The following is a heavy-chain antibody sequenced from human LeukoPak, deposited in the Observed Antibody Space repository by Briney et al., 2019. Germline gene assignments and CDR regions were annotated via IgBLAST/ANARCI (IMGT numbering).Heavy chain of an antibody. CDR1: GFTFSSYA. V-gene: IGHV3-23*01. Sequence: GGSLRLSCAASGFTFSSYAMSWVRQAPGKGLEWVSAISGSGGSTYYADSVKGRFTISRDNSKNTLYLQMNSLSAEDTAVYYCAKDGWREPVGWDYFDYWGQGTLVTVSS. CDR3: AKDGWREPVGWDYFDY. D-gene: IGHD1-26*01. J-gene: IGHJ4*02. CDR2: ISGSGGST.